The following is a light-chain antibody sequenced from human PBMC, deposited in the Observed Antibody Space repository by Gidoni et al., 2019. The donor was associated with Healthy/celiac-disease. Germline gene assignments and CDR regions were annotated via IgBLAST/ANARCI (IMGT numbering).Light chain of an antibody. CDR2: GAT. J-gene: IGKJ5*01. CDR3: QQYGSSPPTT. V-gene: IGKV3-20*01. Sequence: IVLTHSPRTLSLSPGERPTLSCRASQSVSSSYLAWYQQKPGQAPRLLIYGATSRATGIPDRFSGSGSGTDFTLTISRLEPEDFAVYYCQQYGSSPPTTIGQGTQLEIK. CDR1: QSVSSSY.